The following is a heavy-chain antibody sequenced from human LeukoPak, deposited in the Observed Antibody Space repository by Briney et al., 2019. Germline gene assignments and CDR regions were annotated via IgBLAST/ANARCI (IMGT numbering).Heavy chain of an antibody. CDR2: IYTSGST. Sequence: SETLSLTCTVSGGSISSYYWSWIRQPAGKGLEWIGRIYTSGSTNYNPSLKSRVTMSVDTSKNQFSLKLSSVTAADTAVYYCARGYYDFWSGYYRKYYGMDVWGQGTAVTVSS. J-gene: IGHJ6*02. CDR3: ARGYYDFWSGYYRKYYGMDV. V-gene: IGHV4-4*07. CDR1: GGSISSYY. D-gene: IGHD3-3*01.